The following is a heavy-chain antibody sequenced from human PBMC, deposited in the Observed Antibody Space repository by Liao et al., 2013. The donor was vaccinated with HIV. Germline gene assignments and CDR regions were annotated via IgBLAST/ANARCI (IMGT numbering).Heavy chain of an antibody. Sequence: QVQLQESGPGLVKPSETLSLTCTVSGGSISSYYWSWIRQPAGKGLEWIGRIYTSGSTNYNPSLKSRVTMSVDTSKNQFSLKLSSVTAADTAVYYCARALRGYGAVSSTSYIDYWGQGTLVTVSS. CDR3: ARALRGYGAVSSTSYIDY. J-gene: IGHJ4*02. V-gene: IGHV4-4*07. D-gene: IGHD6-19*01. CDR1: GGSISSYY. CDR2: IYTSGST.